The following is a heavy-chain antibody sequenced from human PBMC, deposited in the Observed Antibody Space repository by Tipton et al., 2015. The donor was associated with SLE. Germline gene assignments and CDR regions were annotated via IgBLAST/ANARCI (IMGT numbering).Heavy chain of an antibody. J-gene: IGHJ4*02. Sequence: TLSLTCTVSGGSISSDDYYWTWIRQFPGKGLEWIGHGYRSGSANHNPSLNSRLSLSVDKSQNQFSLRLSSVTAADTAVYYCSRGGVGGYDYFDSWGQGALVIVSS. CDR3: SRGGVGGYDYFDS. CDR1: GGSISSDDYY. D-gene: IGHD5-12*01. CDR2: GYRSGSA. V-gene: IGHV4-31*03.